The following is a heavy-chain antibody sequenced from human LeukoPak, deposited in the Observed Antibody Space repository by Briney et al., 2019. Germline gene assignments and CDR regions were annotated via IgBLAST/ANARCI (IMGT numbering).Heavy chain of an antibody. CDR3: ARVEPSRSGYDYWIFDY. CDR2: IYYSGST. D-gene: IGHD5-12*01. CDR1: GGSISSGECY. Sequence: SETLSLTCTVSGGSISSGECYWSWIRQPPGKGLEWIGYIYYSGSTYYNPSLKSRVTISLDTSKNQLSLKLSSVTAADTAVYYCARVEPSRSGYDYWIFDYWGQGTLVTVSS. V-gene: IGHV4-30-4*01. J-gene: IGHJ4*02.